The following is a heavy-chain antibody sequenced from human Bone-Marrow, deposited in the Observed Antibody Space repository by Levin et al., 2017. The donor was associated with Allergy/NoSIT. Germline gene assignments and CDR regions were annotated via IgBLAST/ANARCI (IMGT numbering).Heavy chain of an antibody. CDR1: GGSISSGDYY. CDR2: IYNSATT. D-gene: IGHD4-17*01. Sequence: SETLSLTCTVSGGSISSGDYYWSWIRQHPGKGLEWIGCIYNSATTYYNPSLKSRVTISLDTSKNQFSLKLSSVTAADTAVYYCARDRDYGDLTWRYFFDNWGQGTLVTVSS. CDR3: ARDRDYGDLTWRYFFDN. J-gene: IGHJ4*02. V-gene: IGHV4-31*03.